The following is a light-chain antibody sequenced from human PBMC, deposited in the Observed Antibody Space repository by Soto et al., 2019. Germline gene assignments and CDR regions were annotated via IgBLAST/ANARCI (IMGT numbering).Light chain of an antibody. CDR3: LQDHNYPLT. J-gene: IGKJ4*01. CDR1: QGIGND. CDR2: AAA. V-gene: IGKV1-6*02. Sequence: AIQMAQSPSSLSASVADRVTITCRASQGIGNDVGWFQQKPGKAPKLLIYAAATLQSGVPSRFSGSRSGTDFTLTISSLQPEDFATYYCLQDHNYPLTFGGGTKVEIK.